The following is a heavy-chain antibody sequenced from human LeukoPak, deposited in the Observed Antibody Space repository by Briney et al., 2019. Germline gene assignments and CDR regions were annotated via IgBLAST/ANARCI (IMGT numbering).Heavy chain of an antibody. V-gene: IGHV3-74*01. CDR2: INSDASDT. CDR1: W. J-gene: IGHJ4*02. Sequence: WMHWVRQAPGKXLVWISRINSDASDTNYADFVKGRFTISRDNAKNTVYLQINSLRDEDTAVYYCARICSSTDCLIPDWGQGTLVTVSS. D-gene: IGHD2-2*01. CDR3: ARICSSTDCLIPD.